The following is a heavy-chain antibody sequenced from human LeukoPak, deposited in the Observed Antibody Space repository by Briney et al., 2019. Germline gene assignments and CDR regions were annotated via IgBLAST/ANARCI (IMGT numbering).Heavy chain of an antibody. CDR2: INHSGST. CDR1: GGSFSGYY. J-gene: IGHJ5*02. D-gene: IGHD3-3*01. V-gene: IGHV4-34*01. CDR3: ARGNGYDFWRVYRVWFDP. Sequence: PSETLSLTCAVYGGSFSGYYWSWIRQPPGKGLEWIGEINHSGSTNYNPSLKSRVTISVDTSKNQFSLKLSSVTAADTAVYYCARGNGYDFWRVYRVWFDPWGQGTLVTVSS.